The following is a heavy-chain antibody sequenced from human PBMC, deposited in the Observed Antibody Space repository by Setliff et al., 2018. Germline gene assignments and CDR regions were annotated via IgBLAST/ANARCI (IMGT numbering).Heavy chain of an antibody. J-gene: IGHJ6*01. CDR1: GGSISSSSYY. V-gene: IGHV4-39*07. D-gene: IGHD6-13*01. CDR2: IYYSGST. Sequence: SETLSLTCNVSGGSISSSSYYWGWIRQPPGKGLEWIGIIYYSGSTYYNPSLKSRVTISVDTSKNQFSLKLSSVTAADTAVYYCARQQQLVIWSTAYYYYGMDVWGQGTTVTVSS. CDR3: ARQQQLVIWSTAYYYYGMDV.